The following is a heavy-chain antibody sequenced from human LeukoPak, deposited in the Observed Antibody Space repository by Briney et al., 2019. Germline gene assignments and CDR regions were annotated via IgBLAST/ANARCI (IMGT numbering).Heavy chain of an antibody. CDR3: ARGDLGELSPPLRY. CDR2: INAGNGNT. D-gene: IGHD3-16*02. CDR1: GYSFINYA. Sequence: GASVKVSCKASGYSFINYAMHWVRQAPGQRLEWMGWINAGNGNTKYSQKFQGRVTITADESTSTAYMELSSLRSEDTAVYYCARGDLGELSPPLRYWGQGTLVTVSS. J-gene: IGHJ4*02. V-gene: IGHV1-3*01.